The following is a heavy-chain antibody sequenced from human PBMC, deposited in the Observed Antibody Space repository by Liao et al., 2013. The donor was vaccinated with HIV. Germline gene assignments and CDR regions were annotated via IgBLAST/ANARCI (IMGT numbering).Heavy chain of an antibody. CDR2: ISTSGTT. V-gene: IGHV4-4*07. CDR3: AREDRWGLAFDI. Sequence: QVQLQESGPGLVKPSETLSLTCTVSGGSISSYFWSWIRQPAGKGLEWIGRISTSGTTNYNPSLKSRVTMSVDTSKTQFSLNLSSVTAADTAFYYCAREDRWGLAFDIWGQGTTVTVSS. CDR1: GGSISSYF. D-gene: IGHD2-21*01. J-gene: IGHJ3*02.